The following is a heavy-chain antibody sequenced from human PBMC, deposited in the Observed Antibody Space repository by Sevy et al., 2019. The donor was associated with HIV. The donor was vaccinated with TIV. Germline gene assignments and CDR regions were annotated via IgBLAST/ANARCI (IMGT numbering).Heavy chain of an antibody. Sequence: GGSLRLSCAASGFTFITYAMSWVRQAPGRGLEWVSGISGSDGSTYYADSVKGRFTISRDNSKNTLYLQMNSLRADDTAVYYCAKDRPFSIVAAAFDYWGQGTLVTVSS. V-gene: IGHV3-23*01. J-gene: IGHJ4*02. CDR1: GFTFITYA. CDR3: AKDRPFSIVAAAFDY. D-gene: IGHD6-25*01. CDR2: ISGSDGST.